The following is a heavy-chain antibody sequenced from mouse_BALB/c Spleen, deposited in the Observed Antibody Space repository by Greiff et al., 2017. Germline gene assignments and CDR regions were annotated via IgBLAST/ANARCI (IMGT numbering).Heavy chain of an antibody. D-gene: IGHD1-1*01. CDR1: GYTFTSYW. J-gene: IGHJ2*01. Sequence: QVQLQQPGAELVRPGASVKLSCKASGYTFTSYWINWVKQRPGQGLEWIGNIYPSDSYTNYNQKFKDKATLTVDKSSSTAYMQLSSPTSEDSAVYYCTRSATTVVAKLDYWGQGTTLTVSS. V-gene: IGHV1-69*02. CDR3: TRSATTVVAKLDY. CDR2: IYPSDSYT.